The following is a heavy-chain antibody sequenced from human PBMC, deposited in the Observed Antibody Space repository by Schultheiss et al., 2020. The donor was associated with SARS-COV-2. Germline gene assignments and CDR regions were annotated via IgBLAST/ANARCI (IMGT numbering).Heavy chain of an antibody. V-gene: IGHV5-51*01. D-gene: IGHD6-13*01. Sequence: GGSLRLSCKGSGYSFTSYWIGWVRQMPGKGLEWMGIIYPGDSDTRYSPSFHGLVTFSADKSISTAYLQWSSLKASDTAMYYCTSPGIAAAGGWGQGTMVTVSS. J-gene: IGHJ3*01. CDR1: GYSFTSYW. CDR3: TSPGIAAAGG. CDR2: IYPGDSDT.